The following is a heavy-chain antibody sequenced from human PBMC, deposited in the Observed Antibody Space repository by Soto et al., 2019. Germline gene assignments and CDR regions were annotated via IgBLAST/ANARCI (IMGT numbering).Heavy chain of an antibody. Sequence: VSVMFSCNAASSSFSRYGVSWVRQTPGQGLEWMGWISTYNENTKYAQKFQGRVTMTTDTTTSTAYMELRSLTSDDTAMYYCAREGFCSSGSCALYFHDFFGMDVWGQGTTVTVSS. D-gene: IGHD2-15*01. CDR2: ISTYNENT. J-gene: IGHJ6*02. CDR3: AREGFCSSGSCALYFHDFFGMDV. V-gene: IGHV1-18*01. CDR1: SSSFSRYG.